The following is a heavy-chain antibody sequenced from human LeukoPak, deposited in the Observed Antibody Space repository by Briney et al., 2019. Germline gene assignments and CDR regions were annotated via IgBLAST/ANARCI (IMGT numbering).Heavy chain of an antibody. CDR3: ANRGCVTYYFGC. CDR1: GFTFSSYA. Sequence: QAGGSLRLSCAASGFTFSSYAMTWVRQAPGKGLEWVSVISGSGGTTYYADSVKGRFTISRDNSKNTLYLQMNSLRAEDTAVYYCANRGCVTYYFGCWGQGTLVTVSS. D-gene: IGHD5-12*01. J-gene: IGHJ4*02. V-gene: IGHV3-23*01. CDR2: ISGSGGTT.